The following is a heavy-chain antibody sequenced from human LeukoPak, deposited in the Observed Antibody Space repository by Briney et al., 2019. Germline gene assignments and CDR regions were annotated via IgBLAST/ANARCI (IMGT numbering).Heavy chain of an antibody. V-gene: IGHV1-3*01. CDR1: GYTFTSYA. D-gene: IGHD1-14*01. CDR3: ARDRNPNWFDP. J-gene: IGHJ5*02. Sequence: GASVKVSCKASGYTFTSYAMHWVRQAPGQRLEWMGWINAGNGNTKYPQKFQGRVTITRDTSASTAYMELSSLRSEDTAVYYCARDRNPNWFDPWGQGTLVTVSS. CDR2: INAGNGNT.